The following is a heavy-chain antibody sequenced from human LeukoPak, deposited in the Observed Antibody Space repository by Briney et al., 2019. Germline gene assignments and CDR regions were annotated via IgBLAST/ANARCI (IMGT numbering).Heavy chain of an antibody. D-gene: IGHD2-2*01. CDR1: GGTFSSYA. CDR3: ATRTSHPSWFDY. Sequence: ASVKVSCKASGGTFSSYAISWVRQAPGQGLEWMGWISAYNGNTNYAQKLQGRVTMTTDTSTSTAYMELRSLRSDDTAVYYCATRTSHPSWFDYWGQGTLVTVSS. CDR2: ISAYNGNT. V-gene: IGHV1-18*01. J-gene: IGHJ4*02.